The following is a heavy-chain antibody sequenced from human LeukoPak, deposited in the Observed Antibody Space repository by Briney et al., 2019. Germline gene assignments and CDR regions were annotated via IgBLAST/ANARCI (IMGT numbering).Heavy chain of an antibody. CDR3: ARDATGTAAFDY. V-gene: IGHV1-18*01. D-gene: IGHD1-1*01. J-gene: IGHJ4*02. CDR1: GYTFTRYR. Sequence: ASVKVSCQSSGYTFTRYRISWLRPAPGQGLEWMGWISAYNGNTNYAQKLQGRVTMTTDTSTSTAYMELRSLRSDDTAVYYCARDATGTAAFDYWGQGTLVTVSS. CDR2: ISAYNGNT.